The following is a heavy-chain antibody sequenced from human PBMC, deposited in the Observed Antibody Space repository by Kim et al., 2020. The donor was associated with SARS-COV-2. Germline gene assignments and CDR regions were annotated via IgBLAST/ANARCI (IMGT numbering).Heavy chain of an antibody. CDR3: ARQTTVTHDAFDV. Sequence: YRPPFQGNFTISVDTSVSTAYLQWDSLRTSDTAMYFCARQTTVTHDAFDVWGQGTMVTVSS. V-gene: IGHV5-51*01. D-gene: IGHD4-17*01. J-gene: IGHJ3*01.